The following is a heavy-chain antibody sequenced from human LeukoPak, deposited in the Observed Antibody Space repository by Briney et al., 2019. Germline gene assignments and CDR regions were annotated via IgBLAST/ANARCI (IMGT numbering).Heavy chain of an antibody. CDR2: IYYSGST. CDR3: HSSSWYNVSYFDY. D-gene: IGHD6-13*01. J-gene: IGHJ4*02. V-gene: IGHV4-59*05. CDR1: GGSISTFY. Sequence: SETLSLTCTVSGGSISTFYWSWIRQPPGKGLEWIGSIYYSGSTYYNPSLKSRVTISVDTSKNQFSLKLSSVTAADTAVYYCHSSSWYNVSYFDYWGQGTLVTVSS.